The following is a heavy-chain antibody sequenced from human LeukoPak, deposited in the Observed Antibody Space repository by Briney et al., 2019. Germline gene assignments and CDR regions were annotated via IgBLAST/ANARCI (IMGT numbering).Heavy chain of an antibody. Sequence: GGSLRLSCAASGFIFSNYGMNWVRQAPGKGLEWVSYISTSSSTIYYAGSVKGRFTISRDNAKNSLYLQMNSLKTEDTAVYYCTTQWRGGDYWGQGTLVTVSS. CDR2: ISTSSSTI. CDR1: GFIFSNYG. V-gene: IGHV3-48*01. D-gene: IGHD6-19*01. CDR3: TTQWRGGDY. J-gene: IGHJ4*02.